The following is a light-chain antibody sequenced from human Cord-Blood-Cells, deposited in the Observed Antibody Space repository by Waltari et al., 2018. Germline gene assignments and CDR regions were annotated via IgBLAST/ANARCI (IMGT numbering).Light chain of an antibody. CDR1: QSVLYSTNNKNY. J-gene: IGKJ3*01. CDR3: QQYYSTPFT. Sequence: DIVMTQSPDSPAVSLGERATINCKSRQSVLYSTNNKNYLACYQQKPGQPPKLLIYWASTRESGVPDRFSGSGSGTDFTLTISSLQAEDVAVYYCQQYYSTPFTFGPGTKVDIK. V-gene: IGKV4-1*01. CDR2: WAS.